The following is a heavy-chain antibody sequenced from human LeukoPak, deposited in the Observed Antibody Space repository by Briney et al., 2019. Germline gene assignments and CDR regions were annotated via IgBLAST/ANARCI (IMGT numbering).Heavy chain of an antibody. CDR2: IXYSGXT. D-gene: IGHD5-24*01. J-gene: IGHJ5*02. V-gene: IGHV4-59*01. CDR1: GGSISSYY. CDR3: XXXXXTRGFDP. Sequence: QPSETLSLTCTVSGGSISSYYWSWIRQPPGKGLEWIGYIXYSGXTNYXPSLKSRVTISVDTSKNQFSLKLSSVTAADTAVYYCXXXXXTRGFDPWGQGTLVTVSS.